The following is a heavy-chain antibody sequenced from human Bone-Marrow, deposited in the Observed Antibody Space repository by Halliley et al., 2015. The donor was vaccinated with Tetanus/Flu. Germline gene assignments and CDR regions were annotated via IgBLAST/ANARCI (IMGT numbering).Heavy chain of an antibody. D-gene: IGHD2-2*01. V-gene: IGHV3-30*18. Sequence: SLRLSCAASGFTFSKYAMHWVRQAPDKGLEWVAVISFDGTYKYYGDSVQGRFTISRDNSRSTFSLQMDSLKVEDSAIYYCAKAILGYCSGPSCGVSVFDYWGQGALVSVSS. J-gene: IGHJ4*02. CDR3: AKAILGYCSGPSCGVSVFDY. CDR1: GFTFSKYA. CDR2: ISFDGTYK.